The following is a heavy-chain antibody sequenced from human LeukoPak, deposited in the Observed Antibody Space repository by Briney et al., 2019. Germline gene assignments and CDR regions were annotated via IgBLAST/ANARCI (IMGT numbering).Heavy chain of an antibody. V-gene: IGHV3-30*02. D-gene: IGHD3-22*01. CDR2: IRYDGSNK. Sequence: GGSLRLFCAASGGIFSSYGMHWVRQAPGKGLEWVAFIRYDGSNKYYADSVKGRLTISRDNSKNTLYLQMNSLRAEDTAVYYCANYYYDSSGYYRVYWGQGTLVTVS. CDR1: GGIFSSYG. J-gene: IGHJ4*02. CDR3: ANYYYDSSGYYRVY.